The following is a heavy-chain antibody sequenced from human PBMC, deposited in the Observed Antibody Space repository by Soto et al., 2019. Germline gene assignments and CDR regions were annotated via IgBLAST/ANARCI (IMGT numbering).Heavy chain of an antibody. Sequence: QVQLVQSGAEVKKPGSSVKVSCKASGGTFSSYAISWVRQAPGQGLEWMGGIIPIFGTANYAQKFQGRVTITADESTSTGYMELSSLRSEDTAVYYCARDSGFFGYDSSGYYFDYWGQGTLVTVSS. V-gene: IGHV1-69*12. D-gene: IGHD3-22*01. CDR3: ARDSGFFGYDSSGYYFDY. J-gene: IGHJ4*02. CDR1: GGTFSSYA. CDR2: IIPIFGTA.